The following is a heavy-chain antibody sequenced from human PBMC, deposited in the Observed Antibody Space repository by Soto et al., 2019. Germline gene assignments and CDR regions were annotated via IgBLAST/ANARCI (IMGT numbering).Heavy chain of an antibody. J-gene: IGHJ1*01. Sequence: ASVKVSCKVSGYTLTELSMHWVRQAPGKGLEWMGGFDPEDGETIYAQKFQGRVTMTEDTSTDTAYMELSSLRSEDTAVYYCATDLSSTTVTTGYFQHWGQGTLVTVSS. V-gene: IGHV1-24*01. D-gene: IGHD4-4*01. CDR1: GYTLTELS. CDR3: ATDLSSTTVTTGYFQH. CDR2: FDPEDGET.